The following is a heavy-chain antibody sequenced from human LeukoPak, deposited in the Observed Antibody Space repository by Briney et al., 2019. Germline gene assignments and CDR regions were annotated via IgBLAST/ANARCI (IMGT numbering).Heavy chain of an antibody. CDR1: GYTFTGYY. Sequence: ASVKVSCKASGYTFTGYYVHWVRQAPGQGLEWMGWINPNRDATNYAQKFQGRVTMTRDTSISTAYMELSRLRSDDTTIYYCARGRDSSGYSTSIDAFDFWGHGTMVTVSS. V-gene: IGHV1-2*02. CDR2: INPNRDAT. CDR3: ARGRDSSGYSTSIDAFDF. J-gene: IGHJ3*01. D-gene: IGHD3-22*01.